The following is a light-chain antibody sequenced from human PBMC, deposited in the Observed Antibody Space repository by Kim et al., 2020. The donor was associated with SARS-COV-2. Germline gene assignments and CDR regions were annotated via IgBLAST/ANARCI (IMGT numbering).Light chain of an antibody. CDR3: QQSYSSLPVT. Sequence: SVGDSVSITCRASQSVGDYLKWYQHTPGKAPNLLIYSASTLQSGVPSRFSGGGSGTEFTLTISSLQREDFATYYFQQSYSSLPVTFRQGTRLEI. J-gene: IGKJ5*01. CDR2: SAS. CDR1: QSVGDY. V-gene: IGKV1-39*01.